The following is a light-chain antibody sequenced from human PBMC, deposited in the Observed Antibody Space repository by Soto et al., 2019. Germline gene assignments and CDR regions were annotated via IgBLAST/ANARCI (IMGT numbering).Light chain of an antibody. V-gene: IGKV3-15*01. CDR3: HQYDNWKKN. CDR1: QSVSSN. Sequence: EVVVTQSPATLSVSPGERATLSCRASQSVSSNLAWYQQKPGQAPRLLIYGASTRATGIPARFSGSGSGTEFTLTISSLQSEDFAVYHCHQYDNWKKNFGQGTQVDIK. CDR2: GAS. J-gene: IGKJ1*01.